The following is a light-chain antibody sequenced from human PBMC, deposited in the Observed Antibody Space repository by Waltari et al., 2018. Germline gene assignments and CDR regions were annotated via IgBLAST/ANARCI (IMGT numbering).Light chain of an antibody. CDR3: QQYGSSPST. Sequence: EIVLTQSPATLSLSPGESATLSCRASQSVTFSYLAWYQQKPGQNPRVLIYGASSRATGIPARFSGSGSGTDFTLTISRLEPEDFAVYYCQQYGSSPSTFGQGTKLEIK. CDR1: QSVTFSY. V-gene: IGKV3-20*01. CDR2: GAS. J-gene: IGKJ2*01.